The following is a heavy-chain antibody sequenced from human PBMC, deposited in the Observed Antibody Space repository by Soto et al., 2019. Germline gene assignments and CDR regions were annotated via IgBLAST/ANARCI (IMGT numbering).Heavy chain of an antibody. V-gene: IGHV1-69*01. D-gene: IGHD1-1*01. J-gene: IGHJ6*02. Sequence: QVQLVQSGAEVKKPGSSVKVSCKSSGGTFSSHSINWVRQAPGQGLEWMGGIIPIFGPANFAKKFQGRVPITADESTTTAYMELSSLTSEDTSVYYCATGSFTSTGGRIGYHYNAMDVWGQGTTVTVSS. CDR2: IIPIFGPA. CDR1: GGTFSSHS. CDR3: ATGSFTSTGGRIGYHYNAMDV.